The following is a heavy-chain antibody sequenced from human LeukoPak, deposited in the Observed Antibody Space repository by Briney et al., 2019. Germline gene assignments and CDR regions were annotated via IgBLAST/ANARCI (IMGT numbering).Heavy chain of an antibody. V-gene: IGHV3-23*01. Sequence: QSGGSVRLSCAASGFTFSSYAVSWVRQATGKGLEWASAISGSGGSTYYADSVKGRFTISRDNSKNTLYLQMNSLRAEDTAVYYCAKEDFDWLGFDYWGQGTLVTVSS. CDR3: AKEDFDWLGFDY. CDR1: GFTFSSYA. J-gene: IGHJ4*02. CDR2: ISGSGGST. D-gene: IGHD3-9*01.